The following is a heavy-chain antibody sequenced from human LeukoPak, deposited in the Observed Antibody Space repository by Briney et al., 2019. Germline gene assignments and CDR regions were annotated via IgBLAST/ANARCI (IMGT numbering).Heavy chain of an antibody. CDR1: GFTFSSYW. V-gene: IGHV3-7*01. Sequence: QPGGSLRLSCASSGFTFSSYWMSWVRQAPGKGLDWVANIKQDGSEKYYVDSVKGRFTISRDNAKNSLYLQMHSLRVEDTAVYYCARETSVGTRGGLWGSYRLKWFDPWGQGTLGTVSS. CDR3: ARETSVGTRGGLWGSYRLKWFDP. CDR2: IKQDGSEK. J-gene: IGHJ5*02. D-gene: IGHD3-16*02.